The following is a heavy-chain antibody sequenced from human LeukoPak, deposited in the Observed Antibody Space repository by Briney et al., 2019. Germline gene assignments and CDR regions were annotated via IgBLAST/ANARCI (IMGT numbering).Heavy chain of an antibody. D-gene: IGHD3-9*01. V-gene: IGHV3-74*01. CDR2: INSDGRST. CDR1: GFTLSTYS. Sequence: GGSLRLSCAASGFTLSTYSMHWVRQAPGKGLVWVSRINSDGRSTNYADSVKGRFSISRDNAENTLYLQMNSLRVEDTAVYYCVRGADTGYSSDSWGQGTLVTVSS. J-gene: IGHJ4*02. CDR3: VRGADTGYSSDS.